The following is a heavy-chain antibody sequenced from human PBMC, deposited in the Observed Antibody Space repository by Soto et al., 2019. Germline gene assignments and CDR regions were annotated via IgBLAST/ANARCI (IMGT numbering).Heavy chain of an antibody. J-gene: IGHJ5*02. CDR1: GGSITNNY. CDR2: IYYTGGT. V-gene: IGHV4-59*01. Sequence: QVLLQESGPGLVKPSETLSLTCTVSGGSITNNYWSWSRQPPGKGLEWLGYIYYTGGTNYNPSPMSRVTISADTSKNQFSLNLSSVTAAGTAVYYCARGKSGFYPSWGQGTLVTVSS. CDR3: ARGKSGFYPS. D-gene: IGHD1-26*01.